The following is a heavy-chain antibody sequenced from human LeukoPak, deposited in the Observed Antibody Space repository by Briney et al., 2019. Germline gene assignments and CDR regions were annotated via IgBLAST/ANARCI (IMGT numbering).Heavy chain of an antibody. D-gene: IGHD2-2*01. J-gene: IGHJ4*02. Sequence: GSLRLSCAASGFTFSSYAMSWVRQAPGKGLEWVSAISGSGGSTYYADSVKGRFTISRDNSKNTLYLQMNSLRAEDTAVYYCAKDWAPDGGDYCSSTSCYFDYWGQGTLVTVSS. V-gene: IGHV3-23*01. CDR2: ISGSGGST. CDR1: GFTFSSYA. CDR3: AKDWAPDGGDYCSSTSCYFDY.